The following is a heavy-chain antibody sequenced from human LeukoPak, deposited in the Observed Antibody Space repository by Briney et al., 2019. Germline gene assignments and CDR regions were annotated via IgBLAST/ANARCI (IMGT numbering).Heavy chain of an antibody. CDR2: ISYDGSNK. D-gene: IGHD6-19*01. J-gene: IGHJ4*02. CDR1: GFTFSSYA. Sequence: GGSLRLSCAASGFTFSSYAMSWVRQAPGKGREWVAVISYDGSNKYYADSVKGRFTISRDNSKNTLYLQMNSLRAEDTAVYYCARGTHTYSSGWYDYWGQGTLVTVSS. CDR3: ARGTHTYSSGWYDY. V-gene: IGHV3-30-3*01.